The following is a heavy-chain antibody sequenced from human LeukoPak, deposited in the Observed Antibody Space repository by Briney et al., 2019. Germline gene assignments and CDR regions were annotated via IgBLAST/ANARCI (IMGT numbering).Heavy chain of an antibody. J-gene: IGHJ5*02. Sequence: SETLSLTCTVSGGSITSYYWSWIRQPPGKGLEWIGYIYYSGSTNYNPSLKSRVTISVDTSKNQFSLRLSSVTAADTAVYYCARGGVNYKIAGPWGQGALVTVSS. D-gene: IGHD3-10*01. CDR2: IYYSGST. CDR3: ARGGVNYKIAGP. V-gene: IGHV4-59*01. CDR1: GGSITSYY.